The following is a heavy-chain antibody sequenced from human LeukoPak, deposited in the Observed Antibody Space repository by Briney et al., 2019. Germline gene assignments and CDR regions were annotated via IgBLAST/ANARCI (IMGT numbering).Heavy chain of an antibody. CDR1: GFTFSDSY. CDR2: IGPSGNFI. Sequence: GGSLRLSCEASGFTFSDSYMSWLRQPPGKGLESISYIGPSGNFINYADSVKGRFTISRDNAENSLYLQMNSLRAEDTAVYYCAREIYDSSGYDWGQGTLVTVSS. V-gene: IGHV3-11*06. J-gene: IGHJ4*02. CDR3: AREIYDSSGYD. D-gene: IGHD3-22*01.